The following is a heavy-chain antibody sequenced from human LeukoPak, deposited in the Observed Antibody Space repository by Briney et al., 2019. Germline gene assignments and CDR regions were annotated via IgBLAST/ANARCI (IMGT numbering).Heavy chain of an antibody. CDR1: GYTFTSYY. J-gene: IGHJ4*02. CDR2: INPSGGST. Sequence: ASVKVSCKASGYTFTSYYMHWVRQAPGQGLEWMGIINPSGGSTSYAQKFQGRVTITADKSTSTAYMELSSLRSEDTAVYYCARDEPGYLPDDYWGQGTLVTVSS. CDR3: ARDEPGYLPDDY. V-gene: IGHV1-46*01. D-gene: IGHD6-13*01.